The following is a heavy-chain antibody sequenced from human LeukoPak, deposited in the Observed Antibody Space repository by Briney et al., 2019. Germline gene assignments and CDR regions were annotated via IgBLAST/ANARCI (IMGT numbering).Heavy chain of an antibody. CDR1: GYSISSGYY. V-gene: IGHV4-38-2*01. CDR2: FYHSGST. J-gene: IGHJ4*02. D-gene: IGHD5-12*01. Sequence: SETLSLTCAVSGYSISSGYYWGWIRQPPGKGLQWIGSFYHSGSTYYNPSLRSRVTISVDSSKNQFSLQLSTATAADTAVYYCARSMDIAVSWGDYWGQGTLVTVSS. CDR3: ARSMDIAVSWGDY.